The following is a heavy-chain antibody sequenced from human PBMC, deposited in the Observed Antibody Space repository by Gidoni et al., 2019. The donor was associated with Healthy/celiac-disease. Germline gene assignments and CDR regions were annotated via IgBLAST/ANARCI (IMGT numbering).Heavy chain of an antibody. J-gene: IGHJ4*02. Sequence: EVQLVESGGGLVQPGGSLRLSCAASGFTVSSNYMIWVRPAPGKGLEWVSVIYSGGSTYYADSVKGRFTISRDNSKNTLYLQMNSRRAEDTAVYYCARGLSEVVATIRPGIRRKYYVDYWGQGTLVTVSS. CDR2: IYSGGST. D-gene: IGHD5-12*01. CDR3: ARGLSEVVATIRPGIRRKYYVDY. V-gene: IGHV3-66*01. CDR1: GFTVSSNY.